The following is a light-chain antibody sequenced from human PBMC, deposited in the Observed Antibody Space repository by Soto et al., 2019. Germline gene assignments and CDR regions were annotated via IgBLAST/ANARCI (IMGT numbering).Light chain of an antibody. V-gene: IGKV3-20*01. CDR2: GAS. CDR1: QSVSSNY. CDR3: QQYGSSPTWT. J-gene: IGKJ1*01. Sequence: ESVLTQSPGTLSLSPGERATLSCRASQSVSSNYLAWYQQKPGQAPRLLIYGASTRASGIPDRFSGSGSGTDLTLTISRLEPADAAVYYCQQYGSSPTWTFGQGTKVE.